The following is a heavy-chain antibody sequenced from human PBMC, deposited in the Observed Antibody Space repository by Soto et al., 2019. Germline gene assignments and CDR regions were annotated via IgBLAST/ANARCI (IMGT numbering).Heavy chain of an antibody. CDR3: AREISPRRPFDY. CDR2: IIPIFGTA. Sequence: GASVKVSCKASGGTFSSYAISWVRQAPGQGLEWMGGIIPIFGTANYAQKFQGRVTITADESTSTAYMELSSLRSEDTAVYYCAREISPRRPFDYWGQGTLVTVSS. J-gene: IGHJ4*02. V-gene: IGHV1-69*13. CDR1: GGTFSSYA.